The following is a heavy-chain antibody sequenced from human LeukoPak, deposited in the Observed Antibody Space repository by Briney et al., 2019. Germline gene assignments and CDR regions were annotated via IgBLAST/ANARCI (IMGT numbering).Heavy chain of an antibody. D-gene: IGHD3/OR15-3a*01. Sequence: GESLKISCKASGYRFTSHWIGWVRQMPGRGLEWMGIIYPGDSDTRYSPSFQGQVTISADKSITTAYLQWSSLKASDTAMYFCARHDVRTVPNPIAFDIWGQGTMVTVSS. CDR2: IYPGDSDT. V-gene: IGHV5-51*01. CDR3: ARHDVRTVPNPIAFDI. CDR1: GYRFTSHW. J-gene: IGHJ3*02.